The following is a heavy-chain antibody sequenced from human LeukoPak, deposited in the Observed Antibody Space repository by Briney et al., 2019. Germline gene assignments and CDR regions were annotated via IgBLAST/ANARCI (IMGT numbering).Heavy chain of an antibody. V-gene: IGHV3-11*01. CDR1: GGSFSGYY. J-gene: IGHJ4*02. CDR2: ISSSGSTI. D-gene: IGHD1-14*01. CDR3: ARGQKPKHTGYFDY. Sequence: LSLTCAVYGGSFSGYYWSWIRQPPGKGLEWVSYISSSGSTIYYADSVKGRFTISRDNAKNSLYLQMNSLRAEDTAVYYCARGQKPKHTGYFDYWGQGTLVTVSS.